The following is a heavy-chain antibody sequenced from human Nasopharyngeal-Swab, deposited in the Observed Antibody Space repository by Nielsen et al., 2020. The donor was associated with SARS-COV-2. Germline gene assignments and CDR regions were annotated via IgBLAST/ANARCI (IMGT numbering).Heavy chain of an antibody. J-gene: IGHJ4*02. CDR1: GASITSSNYY. V-gene: IGHV4-30-4*01. CDR2: TSYSGST. D-gene: IGHD3-10*01. CDR3: AGEATHHYGSGSYSRFDR. Sequence: SETLSLTCTVSGASITSSNYYWTWLRQPPGKALEWIGCTSYSGSTFYNPSLKSRLNISIDTSKSQFSLNLTSVTAADMAVYYCAGEATHHYGSGSYSRFDRWGQGSLVTVSS.